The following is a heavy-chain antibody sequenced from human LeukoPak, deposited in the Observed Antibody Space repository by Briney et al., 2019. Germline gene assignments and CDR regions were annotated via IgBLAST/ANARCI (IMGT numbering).Heavy chain of an antibody. D-gene: IGHD1-26*01. CDR2: INTDGSTT. Sequence: PGGSLRLSCAASGFTFSSYSMNWVRQAPGKGLVWVSRINTDGSTTTYADSVKGRFTISRDNAKNTLYLQMNSLRVEDTAVYYCARGRGGSYHYWGRGTLVSVSS. V-gene: IGHV3-74*01. CDR1: GFTFSSYS. CDR3: ARGRGGSYHY. J-gene: IGHJ4*02.